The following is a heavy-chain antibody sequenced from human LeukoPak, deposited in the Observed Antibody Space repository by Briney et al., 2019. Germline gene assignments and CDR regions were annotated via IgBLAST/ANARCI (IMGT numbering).Heavy chain of an antibody. CDR3: AREAAYYNSGSRPIDS. CDR2: IWNSGST. V-gene: IGHV4-61*01. D-gene: IGHD3-10*01. J-gene: IGHJ4*02. Sequence: SETLSLTCSVSGGSVSIGTYYWSWIRQPPGKGLEWIGYIWNSGSTKYNPSLKSRVTISVDTSKNQFSLKLSSVTAADTAVHYCAREAAYYNSGSRPIDSWGQGTLVAVSS. CDR1: GGSVSIGTYY.